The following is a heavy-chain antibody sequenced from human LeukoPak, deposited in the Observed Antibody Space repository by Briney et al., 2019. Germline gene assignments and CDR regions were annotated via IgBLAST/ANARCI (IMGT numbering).Heavy chain of an antibody. CDR2: ISYDESNR. CDR3: ARVKGGYGAFDP. Sequence: QTGRSLRLSCAASGFTFSSYGMHWVRQAPGRGLEWVAYISYDESNRYYADSVKGRFTISRDNAKNSLYLQMNSLRAEDTAVYYCARVKGGYGAFDPWGQGTLVTVSS. J-gene: IGHJ5*02. V-gene: IGHV3-30*03. D-gene: IGHD5-18*01. CDR1: GFTFSSYG.